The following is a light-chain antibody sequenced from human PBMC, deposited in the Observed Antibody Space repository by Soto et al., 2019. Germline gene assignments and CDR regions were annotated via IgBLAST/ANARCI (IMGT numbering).Light chain of an antibody. CDR2: DVS. CDR3: CSYAGSYTYV. J-gene: IGLJ1*01. Sequence: QSVLTQPRSVSGSPGQSVTISCTGTSSDVGGYNYVSWYQQHPGKAPKLMIYDVSKRPSGVPDRCSGSKSGNTASLTISGLQAEDEADYYCCSYAGSYTYVFGTGTRSPS. V-gene: IGLV2-11*01. CDR1: SSDVGGYNY.